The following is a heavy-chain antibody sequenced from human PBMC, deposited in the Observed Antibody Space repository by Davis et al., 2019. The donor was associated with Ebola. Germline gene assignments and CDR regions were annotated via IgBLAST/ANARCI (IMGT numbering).Heavy chain of an antibody. CDR3: TRETGGGHYDFWSGYQPTDPYYYYYGMDV. D-gene: IGHD3-3*01. CDR2: IHYSGST. Sequence: SETLSLTCTVSGDSISSYYWSWIRQSPGKGLEWIGYIHYSGSTNNNPSLKSRVTISVDTSKNQFSLKLSSVTAADTDVYYCTRETGGGHYDFWSGYQPTDPYYYYYGMDVWGQGTTVTVSS. CDR1: GDSISSYY. V-gene: IGHV4-59*01. J-gene: IGHJ6*02.